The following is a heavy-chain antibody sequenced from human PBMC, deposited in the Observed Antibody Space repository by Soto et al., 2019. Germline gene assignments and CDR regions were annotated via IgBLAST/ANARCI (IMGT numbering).Heavy chain of an antibody. CDR2: ISGSGGST. D-gene: IGHD1-26*01. V-gene: IGHV3-23*01. CDR1: GFTFSSYA. J-gene: IGHJ4*02. Sequence: EVQLLESGGGLVQPGGSLRLSCAASGFTFSSYAMSWVRQAPGKGLEWVSAISGSGGSTYYADSVKGRFTISRDNSKNTLYLQMNSLRAEDTAVYYCAKDYDLEVGATDDYFDSWGQGTLVTVSS. CDR3: AKDYDLEVGATDDYFDS.